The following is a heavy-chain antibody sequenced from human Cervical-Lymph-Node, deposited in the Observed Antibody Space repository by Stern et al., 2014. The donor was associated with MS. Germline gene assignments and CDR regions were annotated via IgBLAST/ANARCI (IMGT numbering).Heavy chain of an antibody. CDR2: TYPGDSDT. Sequence: VQLGQSGAEVKKPGESLTISCKTSGYSFTNYWIGWVRQMPGRGLAWGGVTYPGDSDTRYSPSFRGQVTISVDKSINTAYLQWSSLKASDTAMYYCARRLTSTYFRYSLDIWGQGTMVTVSS. CDR3: ARRLTSTYFRYSLDI. CDR1: GYSFTNYW. D-gene: IGHD2/OR15-2a*01. V-gene: IGHV5-51*01. J-gene: IGHJ3*02.